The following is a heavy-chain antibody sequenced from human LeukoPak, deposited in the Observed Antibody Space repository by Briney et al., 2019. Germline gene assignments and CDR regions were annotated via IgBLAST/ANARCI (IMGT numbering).Heavy chain of an antibody. V-gene: IGHV3-23*01. CDR1: GFTFSSYA. CDR2: VSGSGGST. J-gene: IGHJ4*02. D-gene: IGHD3-16*02. CDR3: ARDRGRDTFDY. Sequence: PGGSLRLSCAASGFTFSSYAMSWVRQAPGKGLEWVSAVSGSGGSTDYADSVKGRFTISRDNSKNTLYLQMNSLRAEDTAVYYCARDRGRDTFDYWGQGTQVTVSS.